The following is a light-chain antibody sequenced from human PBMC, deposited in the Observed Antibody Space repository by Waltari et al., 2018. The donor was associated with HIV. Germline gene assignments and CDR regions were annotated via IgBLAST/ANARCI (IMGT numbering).Light chain of an antibody. J-gene: IGLJ1*01. V-gene: IGLV2-14*01. CDR2: EVN. CDR1: SGDVGSYNY. Sequence: QSALTQPASMSGSLGQSITLPCTGTSGDVGSYNYVSWYRQYPGEAPKLLIYEVNNRPSGVSDRFSGSKSDYTASLTISGLQAEDEADYYCSSYTTNSTYVFGTGTEITVL. CDR3: SSYTTNSTYV.